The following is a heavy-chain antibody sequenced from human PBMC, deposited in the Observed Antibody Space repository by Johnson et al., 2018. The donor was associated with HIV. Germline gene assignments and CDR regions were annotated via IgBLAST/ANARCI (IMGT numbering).Heavy chain of an antibody. J-gene: IGHJ3*02. CDR1: GFTFSSYG. Sequence: VQLVESGGGLVQPGGSLRLSCAASGFTFSSYGMSWVRQAPGKGLEWVANIKQDGSEQYYVDSVQGRFTISRENAKNSLYLQMNSLSAGDTAVYYCARAGPSDAFDIWGQGTMVTVSS. CDR2: IKQDGSEQ. CDR3: ARAGPSDAFDI. V-gene: IGHV3-7*02.